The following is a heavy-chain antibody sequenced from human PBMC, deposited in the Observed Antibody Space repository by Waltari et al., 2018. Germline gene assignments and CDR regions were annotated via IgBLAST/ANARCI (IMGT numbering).Heavy chain of an antibody. CDR1: GYSISSGYS. CDR2: IYHSGST. V-gene: IGHV4-38-2*02. Sequence: QVQLQESGPGLVKPSETLSLTCAVSGYSISSGYSWGWIRQPPGKGLEWIGSIYHSGSTYYNPSLKSRVTISVDTSKNQFSLKLSSVTAADTAVYYCARDRAVGYCSGGSCQNYYYYMDVWGKGTTVTVSS. D-gene: IGHD2-15*01. J-gene: IGHJ6*03. CDR3: ARDRAVGYCSGGSCQNYYYYMDV.